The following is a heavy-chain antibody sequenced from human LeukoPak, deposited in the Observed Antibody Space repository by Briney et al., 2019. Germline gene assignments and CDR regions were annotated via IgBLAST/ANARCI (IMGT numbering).Heavy chain of an antibody. J-gene: IGHJ4*02. D-gene: IGHD3-22*01. CDR3: ARGVPWYYYDSSGYRSFDY. Sequence: GGSLRLSCAASGFTFSSYAMHWVRQAPGKGLEWVAVISYDGNNKYFADSVKGRFTISRDNSKNTLYLQMNSLRAEDTAVYYCARGVPWYYYDSSGYRSFDYWGQGTLVTVSS. CDR1: GFTFSSYA. CDR2: ISYDGNNK. V-gene: IGHV3-30*04.